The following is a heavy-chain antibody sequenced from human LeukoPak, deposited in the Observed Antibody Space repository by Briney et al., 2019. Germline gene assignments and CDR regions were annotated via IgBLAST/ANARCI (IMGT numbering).Heavy chain of an antibody. V-gene: IGHV1-18*01. CDR2: ISAYNGNT. J-gene: IGHJ5*02. Sequence: ASVKVSCKASGYTFTSYGISWVRQAPGQGLEWMGWISAYNGNTNYAQKLQGRVTMTTDTSTSTAYMELRSLRSDDTAVYYCARGPGVYYDFWSGYQPWGQGTLVTVSS. D-gene: IGHD3-3*01. CDR1: GYTFTSYG. CDR3: ARGPGVYYDFWSGYQP.